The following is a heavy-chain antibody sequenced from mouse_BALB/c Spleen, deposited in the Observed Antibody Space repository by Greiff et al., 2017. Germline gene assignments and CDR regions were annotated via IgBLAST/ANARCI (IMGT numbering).Heavy chain of an antibody. J-gene: IGHJ4*01. CDR2: ISYSGST. CDR3: ARYGSSGYYAMDY. V-gene: IGHV3-8*02. D-gene: IGHD1-1*01. Sequence: DVKLQESGPSLVKPSQTLSLTCSVTGYSITSGYWNWIRKFPGNKLEYMGYISYSGSTYYNPSLKSRISTTRDTSKNQYYLQLNSVTTEDTATYYCARYGSSGYYAMDYWGQGTSVTVSS. CDR1: GYSITSGY.